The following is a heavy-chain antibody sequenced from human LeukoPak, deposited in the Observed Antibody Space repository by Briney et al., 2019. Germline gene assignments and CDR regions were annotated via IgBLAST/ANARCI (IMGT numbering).Heavy chain of an antibody. CDR3: ARRVAMVRGVIATDAFDI. Sequence: GGSLRLSCAASGFTFSSYGMHWVRQAPGKGLEWVAVISYDGSNKYYADSVKGRFTISRDNSKNTLYLQMNSLRAEDTAVYYCARRVAMVRGVIATDAFDIWGQGTMVTVSS. J-gene: IGHJ3*02. D-gene: IGHD3-10*01. V-gene: IGHV3-30*03. CDR2: ISYDGSNK. CDR1: GFTFSSYG.